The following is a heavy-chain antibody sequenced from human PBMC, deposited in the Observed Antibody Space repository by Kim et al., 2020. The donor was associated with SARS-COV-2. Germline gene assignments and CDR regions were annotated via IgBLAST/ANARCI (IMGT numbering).Heavy chain of an antibody. D-gene: IGHD6-13*01. CDR1: GGSFSGYY. V-gene: IGHV4-34*01. CDR3: ARMYSSSWYFDY. J-gene: IGHJ4*02. CDR2: INHSGST. Sequence: SETLSLTCAVYGGSFSGYYWSWIRQPPGKGLEWIGEINHSGSTNYNPSLKSRVTISVDTSKNQFSLKLSSVTAADTAVYYCARMYSSSWYFDYWGQGTL.